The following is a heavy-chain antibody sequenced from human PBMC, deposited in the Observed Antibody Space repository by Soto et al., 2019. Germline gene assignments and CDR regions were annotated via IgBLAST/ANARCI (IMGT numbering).Heavy chain of an antibody. CDR1: GGSFSGYY. CDR3: ARAGRYYYYYYMGV. V-gene: IGHV4-34*01. J-gene: IGHJ6*03. CDR2: INHSGST. D-gene: IGHD1-26*01. Sequence: PSETLSLTCAVYGGSFSGYYWSWIRQPPGKGLEWIGEINHSGSTNYNPSLKSRVTISVDTSKNQFSLKLSSVTAADTAVYYCARAGRYYYYYYMGVWGKGTTVTVSS.